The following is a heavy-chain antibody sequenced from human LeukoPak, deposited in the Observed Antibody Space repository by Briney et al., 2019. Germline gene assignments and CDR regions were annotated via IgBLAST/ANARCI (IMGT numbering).Heavy chain of an antibody. Sequence: ASVKVSCKASGYTFTSYAMNWVRRAPGQGLEWMGWINTNTGNPTYAQGFTGRFVFSLDTSVSTAYLQISSLKAEDTAVYYCARVGDYYDSSERAFDIWGQGTMVTVSS. CDR1: GYTFTSYA. J-gene: IGHJ3*02. V-gene: IGHV7-4-1*02. CDR2: INTNTGNP. D-gene: IGHD3-22*01. CDR3: ARVGDYYDSSERAFDI.